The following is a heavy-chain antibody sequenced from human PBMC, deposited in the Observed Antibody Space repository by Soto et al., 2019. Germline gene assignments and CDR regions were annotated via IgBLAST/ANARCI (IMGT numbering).Heavy chain of an antibody. CDR2: IYPGDSDT. J-gene: IGHJ1*01. Sequence: VESLTISCKGYGYSVTSDWIWWVREMRGKGLEWMGIIYPGDSDTRYSPSFQGQVTISADKSISTAYLQWSSLKASDTAMYYCARHVGGYKDLEYFQHWGQGTLVTVSS. V-gene: IGHV5-51*01. CDR3: ARHVGGYKDLEYFQH. CDR1: GYSVTSDW. D-gene: IGHD1-26*01.